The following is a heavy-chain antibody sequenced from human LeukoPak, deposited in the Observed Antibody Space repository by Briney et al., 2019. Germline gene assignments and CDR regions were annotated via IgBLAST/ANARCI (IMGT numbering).Heavy chain of an antibody. Sequence: SETLSLTCAVYGVSFSGYYWSWIRQPPGKGLEWVGEINHSGSTNYNASLKSRVTISVDTSKTQFSLKLSSVTAADTAVYYCARGKGWAAAADRGGYYFDYWGQGTLVTVSS. J-gene: IGHJ4*02. CDR2: INHSGST. CDR1: GVSFSGYY. CDR3: ARGKGWAAAADRGGYYFDY. V-gene: IGHV4-34*01. D-gene: IGHD6-13*01.